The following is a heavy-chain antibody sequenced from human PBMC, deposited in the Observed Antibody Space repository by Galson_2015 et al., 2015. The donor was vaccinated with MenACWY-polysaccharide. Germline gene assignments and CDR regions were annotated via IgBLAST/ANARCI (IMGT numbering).Heavy chain of an antibody. CDR2: IGGSGSNT. CDR1: GFTFSNYA. Sequence: SLRLSCAASGFTFSNYAMSWVRQAPGKGLEWVSTIGGSGSNTHYADSVKGRFTISRDNSKNTLSLQMNSLRAEDTAVYYCARVRYSTVKYQFDHWGQGSLVAVSS. V-gene: IGHV3-23*01. D-gene: IGHD2-2*01. J-gene: IGHJ4*02. CDR3: ARVRYSTVKYQFDH.